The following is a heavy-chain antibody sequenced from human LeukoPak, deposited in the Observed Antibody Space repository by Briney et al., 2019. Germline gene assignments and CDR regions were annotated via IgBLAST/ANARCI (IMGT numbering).Heavy chain of an antibody. CDR2: ISGSGGST. V-gene: IGHV3-23*01. Sequence: GGSLRLSCAASGFTFRSYGMSWVRQAPGKGLEWVSAISGSGGSTYYADSVKGRFTISRDNSKNTVYLQMNSLRAEDTAVYYCASRWFTNAFDIWGQGTTVTVSS. CDR3: ASRWFTNAFDI. D-gene: IGHD3-9*01. J-gene: IGHJ3*02. CDR1: GFTFRSYG.